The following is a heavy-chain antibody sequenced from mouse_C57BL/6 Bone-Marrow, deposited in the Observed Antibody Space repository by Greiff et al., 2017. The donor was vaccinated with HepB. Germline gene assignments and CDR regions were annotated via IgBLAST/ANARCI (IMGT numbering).Heavy chain of an antibody. D-gene: IGHD1-1*01. V-gene: IGHV1-9*01. Sequence: QVQLQQSGAELMKPGASVKLSCKATGYTFTGYWIEWVKQRPGHGLEWIGEILPGSGSTNYNEKFKGKATFTADTSSNTAYMQLSSLTTEDSAIYYCARLEKFHGSRESWFAYWGQGTLVTVSA. J-gene: IGHJ3*01. CDR3: ARLEKFHGSRESWFAY. CDR1: GYTFTGYW. CDR2: ILPGSGST.